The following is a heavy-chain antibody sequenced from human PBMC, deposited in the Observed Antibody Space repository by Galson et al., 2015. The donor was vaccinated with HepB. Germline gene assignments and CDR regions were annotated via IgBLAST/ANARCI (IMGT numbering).Heavy chain of an antibody. J-gene: IGHJ4*02. Sequence: SLRLSCAASGFTFGIYSMTWVRQAPGKGLEWVSYISGSSSVIYYADSVKGRFTISRDNAKNSLYLQMNSLRDEDTAVYYCARDSGAAGADDYWGQGTLVTVSS. CDR1: GFTFGIYS. CDR2: ISGSSSVI. CDR3: ARDSGAAGADDY. D-gene: IGHD6-13*01. V-gene: IGHV3-48*02.